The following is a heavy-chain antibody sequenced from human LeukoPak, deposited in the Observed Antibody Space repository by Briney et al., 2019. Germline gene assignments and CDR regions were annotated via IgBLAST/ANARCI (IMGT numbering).Heavy chain of an antibody. CDR2: IIPIFGTA. CDR3: ARAIAEWAGDYYYYYYMDV. J-gene: IGHJ6*03. V-gene: IGHV1-69*06. D-gene: IGHD6-13*01. CDR1: GGTFSSYA. Sequence: GASVKVSCKASGGTFSSYAISWVRQAPGQGLEWMGGIIPIFGTANYAQKFQGRVTITADKSTSTAYMELSSLRSEDTAVYYCARAIAEWAGDYYYYYYMDVWGKGTTVTVSS.